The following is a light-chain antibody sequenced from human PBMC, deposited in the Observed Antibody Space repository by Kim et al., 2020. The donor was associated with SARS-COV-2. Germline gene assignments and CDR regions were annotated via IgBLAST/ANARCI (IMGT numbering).Light chain of an antibody. CDR2: GAS. V-gene: IGKV3-20*01. CDR3: QQYGSLPWT. J-gene: IGKJ1*01. Sequence: DIVLTQSPGTLSLSPGERATLSCRASQSVSDNYLAWYQQKPGLAPRVLIYGASSRATGIPDRFSGSGSGTDFTLTISGLEPEDFAVYHCQQYGSLPWTFGQGTKVDIK. CDR1: QSVSDNY.